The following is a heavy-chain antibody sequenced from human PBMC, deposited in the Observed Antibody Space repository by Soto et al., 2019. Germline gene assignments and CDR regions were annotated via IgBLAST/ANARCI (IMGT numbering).Heavy chain of an antibody. V-gene: IGHV3-15*07. CDR2: IKSKTDGGTT. CDR1: GFTFSNAW. J-gene: IGHJ4*02. CDR3: TTEEDFWSGYSPFDY. Sequence: EVQLVESGGGLVKPGGSLRLSCAASGFTFSNAWMNWVRQAPGKGLEWVGRIKSKTDGGTTDYAAPVKGRFTISRDDSKNTLYLQMNSLKTEDTAVYYCTTEEDFWSGYSPFDYWGQGTLVTVSS. D-gene: IGHD3-3*01.